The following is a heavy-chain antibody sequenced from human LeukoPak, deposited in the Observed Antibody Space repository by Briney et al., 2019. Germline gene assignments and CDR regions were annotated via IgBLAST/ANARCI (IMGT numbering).Heavy chain of an antibody. CDR3: AKDGLAAAVRY. CDR2: ICVSGGST. D-gene: IGHD6-13*01. Sequence: GGSLRLSCAASRFTLSSYAMSWVRQAPGKGLEWVSAICVSGGSTYYADSVKGRFTISRDNSKNTLYLQMNSLRAEDTAVYYCAKDGLAAAVRYWGQGTLVTVSS. J-gene: IGHJ4*02. CDR1: RFTLSSYA. V-gene: IGHV3-23*01.